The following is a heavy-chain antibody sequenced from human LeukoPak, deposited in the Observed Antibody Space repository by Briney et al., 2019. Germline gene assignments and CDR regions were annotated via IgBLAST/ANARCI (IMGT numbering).Heavy chain of an antibody. V-gene: IGHV3-21*01. CDR3: ARDRNALGLDY. CDR1: GFTFSSYS. CDR2: ISSSSYI. D-gene: IGHD7-27*01. Sequence: PGGSLRLSCAASGFTFSSYSMNWVRQAPGKGLEWVSSISSSSYIYYADSVKGRFTISRDNAKNSLYLQMNSLRAEDTAVYYCARDRNALGLDYWGQGTLVTVSS. J-gene: IGHJ4*02.